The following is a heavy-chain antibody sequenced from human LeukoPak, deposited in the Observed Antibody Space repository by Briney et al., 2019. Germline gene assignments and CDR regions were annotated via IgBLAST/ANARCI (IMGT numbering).Heavy chain of an antibody. CDR1: GYTFTSYG. Sequence: RASVKVSCKASGYTFTSYGISGVRQAPGQGLEWMGWISAYNGNTNYAQKLQGRVTMTTDTSTSTAYMELRSLRSDDTAVYYCARFGEALAEYYYYVMEVGGKGTTVTVS. J-gene: IGHJ6*04. V-gene: IGHV1-18*01. CDR2: ISAYNGNT. D-gene: IGHD3-16*01. CDR3: ARFGEALAEYYYYVMEV.